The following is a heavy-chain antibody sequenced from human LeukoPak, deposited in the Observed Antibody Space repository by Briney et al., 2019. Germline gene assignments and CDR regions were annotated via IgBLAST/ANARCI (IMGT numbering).Heavy chain of an antibody. V-gene: IGHV3-23*01. Sequence: PWGSLRLSCAASGFTFSSYGMSWVRQAPGKGLEWVSAISGSGGSTYYADSVKGRFTISRDNSKNTLYLQMNSLRAEDTAVYYCAKLNDDFWSGFGLEYFDYWGQGTLVTVSS. CDR2: ISGSGGST. CDR1: GFTFSSYG. D-gene: IGHD3-3*01. CDR3: AKLNDDFWSGFGLEYFDY. J-gene: IGHJ4*02.